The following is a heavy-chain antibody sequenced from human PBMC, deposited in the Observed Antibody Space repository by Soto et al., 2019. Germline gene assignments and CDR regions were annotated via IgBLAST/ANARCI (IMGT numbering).Heavy chain of an antibody. Sequence: VGSLRLSCAASGFTFSNAWMSWVRQAPGKGLEWVGRIKSKTDGGTTDYAAPVKGRFTISRDDSKNTLYLQMNSLKTEDTAVYYCTTNIAAPPGPPYYYGMDVWGQGTTVTVSS. D-gene: IGHD6-6*01. J-gene: IGHJ6*02. CDR2: IKSKTDGGTT. V-gene: IGHV3-15*01. CDR3: TTNIAAPPGPPYYYGMDV. CDR1: GFTFSNAW.